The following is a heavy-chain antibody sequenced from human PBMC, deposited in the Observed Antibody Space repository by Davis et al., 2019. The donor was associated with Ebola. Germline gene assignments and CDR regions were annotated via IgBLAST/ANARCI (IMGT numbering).Heavy chain of an antibody. CDR2: ISYDGSNK. CDR3: ARSRGGAKIGYYGMDV. CDR1: GFTFSSYA. V-gene: IGHV3-30-3*01. J-gene: IGHJ6*02. D-gene: IGHD3-16*01. Sequence: PGGSLRLSCAASGFTFSSYAMHWVRQAPGKGLEWVAVISYDGSNKYYADSVKGRFTISRDNSKNTLYLQMNSLRAEDTAVYYCARSRGGAKIGYYGMDVWGQGTTVTVSS.